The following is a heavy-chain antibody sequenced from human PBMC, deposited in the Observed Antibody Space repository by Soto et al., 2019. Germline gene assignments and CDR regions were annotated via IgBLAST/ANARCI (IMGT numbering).Heavy chain of an antibody. V-gene: IGHV1-3*04. CDR3: AGDQGYVVY. Sequence: XSVKVSCKASVYTFTNYSIDWVRQAPGQGLEWIGWINTDNGDAKYSQKFQGRVTVTRDTAATTAYMEVSSLRSEDTAVYYCAGDQGYVVYSGLGNLVTVSS. J-gene: IGHJ4*03. CDR2: INTDNGDA. CDR1: VYTFTNYS.